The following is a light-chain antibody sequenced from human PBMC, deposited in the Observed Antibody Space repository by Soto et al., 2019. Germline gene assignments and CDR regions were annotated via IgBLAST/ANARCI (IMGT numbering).Light chain of an antibody. V-gene: IGLV6-57*01. CDR3: QSYDSSNHVV. CDR2: EDN. J-gene: IGLJ2*01. CDR1: SGSIASNY. Sequence: NFVLTQPHSVSESPGKTGTISFTRSSGSIASNYVQWYQQRPGSSPTTVIYEDNQRPSGVPDRFSGSIDSSSNSASLTISGLKTEDEADYYCQSYDSSNHVVFGGGTKLTVL.